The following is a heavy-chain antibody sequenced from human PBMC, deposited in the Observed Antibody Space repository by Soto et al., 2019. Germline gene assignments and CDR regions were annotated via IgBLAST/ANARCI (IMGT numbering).Heavy chain of an antibody. J-gene: IGHJ1*01. CDR3: ARDLSPVGGNAGYFQH. CDR1: GFTFSSYA. D-gene: IGHD1-26*01. CDR2: ISYDGRYK. Sequence: QVQLVESGGGVVQPGRSLRLSCAASGFTFSSYAMHWVRQAPGKGLEWVAVISYDGRYKYYADSVKGRFTISRDNSKNTLYLQMNSLRAEDTAVFYCARDLSPVGGNAGYFQHWGQGTLFTVSS. V-gene: IGHV3-30*04.